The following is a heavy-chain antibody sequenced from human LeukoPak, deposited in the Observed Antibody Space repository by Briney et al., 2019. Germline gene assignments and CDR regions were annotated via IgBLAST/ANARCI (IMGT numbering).Heavy chain of an antibody. CDR3: ARDRYYYGSGGSYYFDY. Sequence: GGSLRLSCAASGFTFSSYAMHWVRQAPGKGLEWVAVISYDGSNKYYADSVKGRFTISRDNSKNTLYLQMNSLRAEDTAVYYCARDRYYYGSGGSYYFDYWGQGTLVTVSS. J-gene: IGHJ4*02. CDR1: GFTFSSYA. V-gene: IGHV3-30-3*01. D-gene: IGHD3-10*01. CDR2: ISYDGSNK.